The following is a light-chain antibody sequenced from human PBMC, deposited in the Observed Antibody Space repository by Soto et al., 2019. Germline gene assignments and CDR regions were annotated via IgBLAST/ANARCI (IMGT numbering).Light chain of an antibody. CDR2: GAS. V-gene: IGKV3-20*01. CDR1: QSVSSSY. CDR3: QKYVSS. J-gene: IGKJ1*01. Sequence: EIVLTQSPGTLSLSPGERATLSCRASQSVSSSYLAWYQQKPGQAPRLLIYGASSRATGIPDRFSGSGSGTDFTLTISRLEPEDFAVYYCQKYVSSFGQGTKVEIK.